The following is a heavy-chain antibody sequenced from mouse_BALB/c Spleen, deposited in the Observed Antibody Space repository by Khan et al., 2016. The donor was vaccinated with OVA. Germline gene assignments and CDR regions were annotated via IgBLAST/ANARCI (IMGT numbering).Heavy chain of an antibody. CDR3: ARISSDWYSDV. Sequence: VQLVESGPELKKPGETVKISCKASGYTFTNYGMNWVKQAPGKGLKWMGWINTYTGEPTYADDFKGRFVFSLETSASTAYLQISNLKNEDMTTYFCARISSDWYSDVWGAGTTVTVSS. CDR1: GYTFTNYG. D-gene: IGHD6-2*01. V-gene: IGHV9-1*02. J-gene: IGHJ1*01. CDR2: INTYTGEP.